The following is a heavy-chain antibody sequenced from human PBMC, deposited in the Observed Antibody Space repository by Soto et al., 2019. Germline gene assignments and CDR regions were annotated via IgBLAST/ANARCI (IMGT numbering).Heavy chain of an antibody. J-gene: IGHJ6*02. V-gene: IGHV1-2*04. Sequence: ASVKVSCKASGYTFTGYYMQWVRQAPGQGLEWMGWINPNSGGTNYAQKFQGWVTMTRDTSISTAYMELSRLRPDDTAVYYCARATTRVLRFLADYYGMDVWGQGTTVTVSS. D-gene: IGHD3-3*01. CDR1: GYTFTGYY. CDR2: INPNSGGT. CDR3: ARATTRVLRFLADYYGMDV.